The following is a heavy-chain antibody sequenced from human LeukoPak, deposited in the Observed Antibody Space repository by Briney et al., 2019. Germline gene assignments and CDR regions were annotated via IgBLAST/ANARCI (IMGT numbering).Heavy chain of an antibody. CDR3: ARVAAAGTSFDI. Sequence: GASVKVSCKASGYTFTSYDINWVRQATGQGLELMGWMNPNSGNTDYAQRFQGSLTITRNTSISTAYMELSGLRSEDTAVYYCARVAAAGTSFDIWGQGTLVTVSS. CDR2: MNPNSGNT. V-gene: IGHV1-8*03. CDR1: GYTFTSYD. D-gene: IGHD6-13*01. J-gene: IGHJ3*02.